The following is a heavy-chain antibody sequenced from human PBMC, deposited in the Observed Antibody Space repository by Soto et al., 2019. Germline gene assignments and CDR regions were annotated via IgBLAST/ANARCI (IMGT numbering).Heavy chain of an antibody. CDR3: AHKNVYSYGSYFFDY. D-gene: IGHD5-18*01. Sequence: SGPTLVNPTQTLSLTCTFSGFSFSTNVVGVGWIRQPPGKALEWLALIYSNDDKRYSPSLKSRLTITKDTSKNQVVLTMTNVDPVDTATYYCAHKNVYSYGSYFFDYWGQGTLVT. J-gene: IGHJ4*02. CDR1: GFSFSTNVVG. V-gene: IGHV2-5*01. CDR2: IYSNDDK.